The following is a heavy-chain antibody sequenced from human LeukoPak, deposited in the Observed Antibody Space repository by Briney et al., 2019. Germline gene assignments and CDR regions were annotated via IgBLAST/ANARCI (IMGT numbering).Heavy chain of an antibody. CDR2: ISSDGGST. D-gene: IGHD5-12*01. J-gene: IGHJ4*02. CDR1: GFTFRTHP. V-gene: IGHV3-64D*06. Sequence: AGPLRLSCSASGFTFRTHPMHWVHQAPGKGLEQVSVISSDGGSTHYADPVQGRFTVSRDNSKNTLHLLMSSLTIEDTAVYYCVKGPPGYSGYDTRDYFDYWGQGTLVTVSS. CDR3: VKGPPGYSGYDTRDYFDY.